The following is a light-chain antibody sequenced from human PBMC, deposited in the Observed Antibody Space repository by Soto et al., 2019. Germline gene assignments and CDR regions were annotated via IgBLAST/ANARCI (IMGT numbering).Light chain of an antibody. V-gene: IGKV1-5*01. Sequence: DIQMTQSPSTLSASVGDRVTITCRASHNIYSWLAWYQQQPGKAPRLLIHGAPTLESGVPARFSGSGSGTEFTLSISSLQPDDFATYYCQQYNYYWTFGQGTKVDIK. J-gene: IGKJ1*01. CDR1: HNIYSW. CDR3: QQYNYYWT. CDR2: GAP.